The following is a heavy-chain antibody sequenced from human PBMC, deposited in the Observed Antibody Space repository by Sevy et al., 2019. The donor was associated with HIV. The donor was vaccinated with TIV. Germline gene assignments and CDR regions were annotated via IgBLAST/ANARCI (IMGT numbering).Heavy chain of an antibody. CDR1: GFGFNKYS. CDR3: AREGCTRPHDF. D-gene: IGHD2-8*01. J-gene: IGHJ4*02. V-gene: IGHV3-23*01. CDR2: LSFGCGQI. Sequence: GGSLRLSCVASGFGFNKYSMSWVSQAPGKGLEQVSTLSFGCGQINYADSVKGRFTISRDDSKNTLYLQMNSLRAEDTAVYYCAREGCTRPHDFWGQGTLVTVSS.